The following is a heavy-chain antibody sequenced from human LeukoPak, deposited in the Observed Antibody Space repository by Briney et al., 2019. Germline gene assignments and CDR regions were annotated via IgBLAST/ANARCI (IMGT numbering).Heavy chain of an antibody. CDR1: GCTFNNFY. Sequence: ASVKVSCKASGCTFNNFYIHWVRQAPGQGLEWMGMINPSGGSTSYAQTFQGRVTTTRDTSTSTVHMELSSLRSEDTALYYCARGYCSSTDCLPGGYWGQGTLVTVSS. J-gene: IGHJ4*02. D-gene: IGHD2-2*01. V-gene: IGHV1-46*02. CDR3: ARGYCSSTDCLPGGY. CDR2: INPSGGST.